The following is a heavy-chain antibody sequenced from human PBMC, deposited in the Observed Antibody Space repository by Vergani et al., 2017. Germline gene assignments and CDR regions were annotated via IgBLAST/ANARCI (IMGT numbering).Heavy chain of an antibody. CDR3: ARAPHDSLTGYHHASRYFFDY. V-gene: IGHV3-21*01. Sequence: EVQLVESGGGLVKPGGSLRLSCAASGFTFSSYSMNWVRQAPGKGLEWVSSISSSSSYIYYADSVKGRFTISRDNAKNSLYLQMNSLRAEDTAVYYCARAPHDSLTGYHHASRYFFDYWGQGTLVTVSS. J-gene: IGHJ4*02. CDR1: GFTFSSYS. CDR2: ISSSSSYI. D-gene: IGHD3-9*01.